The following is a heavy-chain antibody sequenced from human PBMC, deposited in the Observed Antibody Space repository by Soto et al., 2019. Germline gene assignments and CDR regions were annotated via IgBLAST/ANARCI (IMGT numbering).Heavy chain of an antibody. V-gene: IGHV1-69*02. D-gene: IGHD3-10*01. CDR3: ARVPTSGSYSF. Sequence: SVKVSCKASGGTLSSYSISWARQAPGQGLEWMGRIIPILRMTTYAQKFQGRVTLTADKSTNTAYMDLSSLVSEDTAVYYCARVPTSGSYSFWSQGTLVTVSS. CDR2: IIPILRMT. CDR1: GGTLSSYS. J-gene: IGHJ4*02.